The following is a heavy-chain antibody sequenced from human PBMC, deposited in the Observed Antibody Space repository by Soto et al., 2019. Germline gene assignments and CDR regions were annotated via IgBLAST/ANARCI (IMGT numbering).Heavy chain of an antibody. CDR3: ARGGGVGVAGSAAFDM. D-gene: IGHD3-3*01. V-gene: IGHV1-2*02. CDR2: INPATGAA. CDR1: GYPVTAYY. J-gene: IGHJ3*02. Sequence: QLHLVQSGAVVKKPGASVTVSCSASGYPVTAYYMHWVRQAPGRGLEWMGGINPATGAAKYTQTFPGRVTMARGTSTGNGFKELSGLTSEDTAVFYCARGGGVGVAGSAAFDMWGQGTLVTVSS.